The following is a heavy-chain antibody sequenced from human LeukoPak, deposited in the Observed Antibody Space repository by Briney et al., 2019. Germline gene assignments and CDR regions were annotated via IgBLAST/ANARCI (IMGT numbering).Heavy chain of an antibody. Sequence: GESLKISCKGSGYSITSYWIGWVRQMPGKGLEWMGIIYPGDSDTRYSPSFQGQVTISADKSISTAYLQWSSLKASDTAMYYCAVTPAYSSGWRGIDYWGQGTLVTVSS. CDR3: AVTPAYSSGWRGIDY. V-gene: IGHV5-51*01. D-gene: IGHD6-19*01. CDR1: GYSITSYW. CDR2: IYPGDSDT. J-gene: IGHJ4*02.